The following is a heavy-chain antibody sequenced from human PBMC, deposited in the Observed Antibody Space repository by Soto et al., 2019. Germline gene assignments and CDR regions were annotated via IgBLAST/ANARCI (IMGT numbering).Heavy chain of an antibody. V-gene: IGHV1-18*01. CDR2: ISAYNGNT. CDR1: GYTFTSYG. CDR3: ARNYYDFWSGYLDY. Sequence: GASVKVSCKASGYTFTSYGISWVRQAPGQGLEWMGWISAYNGNTNYAQKLQGRVTMTTDTSTSTAYMELRSLRSDDTAVYYCARNYYDFWSGYLDYWGQGTLVTVSS. J-gene: IGHJ4*02. D-gene: IGHD3-3*01.